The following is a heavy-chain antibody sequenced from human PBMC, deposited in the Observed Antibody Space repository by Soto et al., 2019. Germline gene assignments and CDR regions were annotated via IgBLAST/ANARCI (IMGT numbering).Heavy chain of an antibody. CDR3: ARIYCSSTSCYLNWFDP. V-gene: IGHV1-69*01. D-gene: IGHD2-2*01. CDR1: GGTFSSYA. J-gene: IGHJ5*02. CDR2: IVPIFGTA. Sequence: QVQLVQSGAEVKKPGSSVKVSCKASGGTFSSYAISWVLQASGQGLEWMGGIVPIFGTANYAQKFQGRVTITADESTSTAYMELSSLRSEDKAVYYCARIYCSSTSCYLNWFDPWGQGTLVTVSS.